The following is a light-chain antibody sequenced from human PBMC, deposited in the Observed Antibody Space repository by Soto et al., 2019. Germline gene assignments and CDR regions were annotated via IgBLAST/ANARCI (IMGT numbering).Light chain of an antibody. CDR1: QSTRSW. V-gene: IGKV1-5*03. Sequence: DIQMTQSPSTLSASVGDRVTITCRASQSTRSWLAWYQQKPGKAPKLLIYKASSLETGVPLRFSGSGSGTEFTLTISSLQPDDFATYYCQQYNSYPWTFGQGTKVDIK. CDR2: KAS. J-gene: IGKJ1*01. CDR3: QQYNSYPWT.